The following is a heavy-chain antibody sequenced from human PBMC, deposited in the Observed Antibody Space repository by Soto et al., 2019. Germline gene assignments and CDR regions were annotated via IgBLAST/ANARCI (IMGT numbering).Heavy chain of an antibody. CDR3: ARGFYYDSSRASPYYFDY. CDR2: ISLYNGKT. CDR1: GYTFSSSG. D-gene: IGHD3-22*01. Sequence: QVQLVQSGAEVKKPGASVKVSCKASGYTFSSSGITWVRQAPGQGLEWMGWISLYNGKTDYAQKLQDRVTMTTDTSTSTAHLELRSLRSDDTAVYFCARGFYYDSSRASPYYFDYWGPGTLVTVSA. J-gene: IGHJ4*02. V-gene: IGHV1-18*01.